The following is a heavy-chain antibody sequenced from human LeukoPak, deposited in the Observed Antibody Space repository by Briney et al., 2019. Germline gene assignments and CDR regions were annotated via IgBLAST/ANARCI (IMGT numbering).Heavy chain of an antibody. V-gene: IGHV1-69*05. CDR3: AREGTRGSSSWYGAYNWFDP. CDR2: IIPIFGTA. J-gene: IGHJ5*02. Sequence: SVKVSCKASGGTFSSYAISWARQAPGQGLEWMGGIIPIFGTANYAQKFQGRVTITTDESTSTAYMELSSLRSEDTAVYYCAREGTRGSSSWYGAYNWFDPWGQGTLVTVSS. D-gene: IGHD6-13*01. CDR1: GGTFSSYA.